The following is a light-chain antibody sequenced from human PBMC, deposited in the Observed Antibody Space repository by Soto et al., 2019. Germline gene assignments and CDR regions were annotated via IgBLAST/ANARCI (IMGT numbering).Light chain of an antibody. CDR2: GAS. J-gene: IGKJ4*01. CDR1: QSVSSSY. CDR3: QQVNVYPST. V-gene: IGKV3-20*01. Sequence: EIVLTQSPGTLSLSPGERSTLSFVASQSVSSSYLAWYQQKPGQAPRLLIYGASSRATGIPDRFSGSGSGTDFTLTISSLQPEDFATYYCQQVNVYPSTFGGGTKVDIK.